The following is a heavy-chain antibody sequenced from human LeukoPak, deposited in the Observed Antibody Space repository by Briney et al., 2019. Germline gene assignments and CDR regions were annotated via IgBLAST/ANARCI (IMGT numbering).Heavy chain of an antibody. V-gene: IGHV3-21*01. D-gene: IGHD5-18*01. CDR3: ARDVDTAMVPFFDY. CDR1: GFTFSSYS. Sequence: TTGGSLRLSCAASGFTFSSYSMTWVRQAPGKGLEWVSSISSSSSYIYYADSVKGRFTISRDNAKNSLYLQMNSLRAEDTAVYYCARDVDTAMVPFFDYWGQGTLVTVSS. J-gene: IGHJ4*02. CDR2: ISSSSSYI.